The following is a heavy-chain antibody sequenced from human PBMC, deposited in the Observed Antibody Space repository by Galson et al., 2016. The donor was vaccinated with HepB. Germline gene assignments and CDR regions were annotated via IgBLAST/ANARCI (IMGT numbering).Heavy chain of an antibody. J-gene: IGHJ6*02. Sequence: QSGAEVKEPGESLRISCQGSGYRLTDYWITWVRQVPGKGLQWMGRIDPDDSYTNYSPSFQGHVTISVDKSINTAYLQWSTLKASDTAIYYCARALEYGSRNHYGFCAMDVWGPGTTV. CDR1: GYRLTDYW. CDR2: IDPDDSYT. CDR3: ARALEYGSRNHYGFCAMDV. V-gene: IGHV5-10-1*01. D-gene: IGHD4-17*01.